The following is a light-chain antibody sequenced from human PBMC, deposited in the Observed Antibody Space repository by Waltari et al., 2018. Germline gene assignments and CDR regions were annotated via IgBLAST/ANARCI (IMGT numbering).Light chain of an antibody. J-gene: IGKJ4*01. Sequence: DVVMTQSPDFLAVSLGEGATIHCKSSQSLFYSSNNKNYFAWYQQKPGQPPKLLIYWASTRESGVPDRFSGSGSGTDFTLTISSLQAEDVAIYFCQQYYITPLSFGGGTRVEIK. CDR3: QQYYITPLS. CDR1: QSLFYSSNNKNY. CDR2: WAS. V-gene: IGKV4-1*01.